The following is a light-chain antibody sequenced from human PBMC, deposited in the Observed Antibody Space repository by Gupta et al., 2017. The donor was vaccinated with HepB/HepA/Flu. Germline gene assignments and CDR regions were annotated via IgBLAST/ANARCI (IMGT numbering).Light chain of an antibody. J-gene: IGKJ5*01. Sequence: DIQMTQSPSSLSASVGDRVTITCRASQSISSYLNWYQQKPGKAPKLLIYAASSLQSGVPSRFSGSGFGTDFTLTISSLQPEDFATYYCQQSDSTPLTFGQGTRLEIK. CDR3: QQSDSTPLT. CDR2: AAS. V-gene: IGKV1-39*01. CDR1: QSISSY.